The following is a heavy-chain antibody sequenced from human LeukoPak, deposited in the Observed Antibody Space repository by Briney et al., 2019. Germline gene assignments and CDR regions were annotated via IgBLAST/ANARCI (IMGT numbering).Heavy chain of an antibody. D-gene: IGHD3-10*01. Sequence: SVTVSCKASGITFTNYAISWVRQAPGQGLEWMGAIVPIYDVTNYAQSFRGRVTMTADESTSTAYMELKGLTSEDTAMYYCARIYYGSGSPDGYWGQGTLVTVSS. V-gene: IGHV1-69*01. CDR1: GITFTNYA. J-gene: IGHJ4*02. CDR3: ARIYYGSGSPDGY. CDR2: IVPIYDVT.